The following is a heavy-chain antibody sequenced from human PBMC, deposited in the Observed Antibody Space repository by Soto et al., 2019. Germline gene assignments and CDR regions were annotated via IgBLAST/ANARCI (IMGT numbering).Heavy chain of an antibody. CDR2: MNPNSGNT. Sequence: GASVKVSCNASGYTFTSYDINWVRQATGQGLEWMGWMNPNSGNTGYAQKFQGRVTMTRNTSISTAYMELSSLRSEDTAVYYCARGRGYCSGGSCHNWFDPWGQGTLVTVSS. D-gene: IGHD2-15*01. V-gene: IGHV1-8*01. CDR1: GYTFTSYD. CDR3: ARGRGYCSGGSCHNWFDP. J-gene: IGHJ5*02.